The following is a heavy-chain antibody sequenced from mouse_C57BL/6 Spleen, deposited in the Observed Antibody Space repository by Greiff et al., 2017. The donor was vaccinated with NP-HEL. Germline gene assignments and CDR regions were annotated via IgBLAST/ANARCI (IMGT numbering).Heavy chain of an antibody. Sequence: QVQLQQSGAELVKPGASVKISCKASGYAFSSYWMNWVKQRPGKGLEWIGQIYPGDGDTNYNGKFKGKATLTADKSSSTAYMQLSSLTSEDSAVYFCARSWTVVATKAPGYWGQGTTLTVSS. D-gene: IGHD1-1*01. J-gene: IGHJ2*01. CDR2: IYPGDGDT. CDR1: GYAFSSYW. CDR3: ARSWTVVATKAPGY. V-gene: IGHV1-80*01.